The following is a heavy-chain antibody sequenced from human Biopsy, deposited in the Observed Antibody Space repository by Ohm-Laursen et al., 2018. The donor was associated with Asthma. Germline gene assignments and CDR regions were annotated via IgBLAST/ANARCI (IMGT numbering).Heavy chain of an antibody. Sequence: SLRLSCTASGFAFNNSSMTWVRQAPGKGLDRVAVISFDGTNRNYTDSVKGRFTISRDNSRNTLHLEMNSLRAEDTAVYFCAKEVFPGWELRRGPDSWGQGTLVTVSS. V-gene: IGHV3-30*18. J-gene: IGHJ4*02. CDR2: ISFDGTNR. CDR1: GFAFNNSS. CDR3: AKEVFPGWELRRGPDS. D-gene: IGHD1-26*01.